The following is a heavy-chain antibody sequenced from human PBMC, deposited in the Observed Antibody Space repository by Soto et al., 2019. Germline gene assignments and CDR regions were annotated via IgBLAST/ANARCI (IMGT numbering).Heavy chain of an antibody. V-gene: IGHV3-53*01. CDR3: ARSGYSFAWGY. D-gene: IGHD5-18*01. CDR1: GFLVNSAY. Sequence: EVQLVESGGGLIPPGGSLRLSCAASGFLVNSAYMTWVSQAPGKGLEWLSMINSDGSTLYAESVKGRFTISRDNSKNRLELQMNSLRGEDTAMYYCARSGYSFAWGYWGQGTLVIVTS. CDR2: INSDGST. J-gene: IGHJ4*02.